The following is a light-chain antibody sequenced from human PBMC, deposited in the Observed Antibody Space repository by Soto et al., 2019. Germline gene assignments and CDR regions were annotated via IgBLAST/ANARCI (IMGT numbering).Light chain of an antibody. V-gene: IGKV3-15*01. J-gene: IGKJ1*01. CDR2: GAS. Sequence: EIVMTQSPATLSVSPGERATLSCRASQSVSSNLACYQQKPRQAPTLLIYGASTRATGIPARFSGSGSGTEFTLTISSLQSEDFAVYYCQQYNNWPRTFGQGTKVDIK. CDR1: QSVSSN. CDR3: QQYNNWPRT.